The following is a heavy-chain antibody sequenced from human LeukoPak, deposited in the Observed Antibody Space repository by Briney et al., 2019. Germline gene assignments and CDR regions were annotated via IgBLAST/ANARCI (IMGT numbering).Heavy chain of an antibody. J-gene: IGHJ4*02. CDR2: INSDGSST. CDR3: ARVNYDFWSGYSGIDY. V-gene: IGHV3-74*01. D-gene: IGHD3-3*01. Sequence: GGSLRLSCAASGFTFSSSWMHWVRQAPGKGLVWVSRINSDGSSTSYADSVKGRFTISRDNAKNTLYLQMNSLRAEDTAVYYCARVNYDFWSGYSGIDYWGQGTLVTVSS. CDR1: GFTFSSSW.